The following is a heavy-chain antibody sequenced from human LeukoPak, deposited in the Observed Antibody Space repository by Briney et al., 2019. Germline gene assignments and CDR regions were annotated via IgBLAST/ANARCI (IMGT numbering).Heavy chain of an antibody. CDR2: ISGSGGST. CDR1: GFTFSSYW. J-gene: IGHJ4*02. D-gene: IGHD3-10*01. Sequence: GGSPRLSCAASGFTFSSYWMSWVRQAPGKGLEWVSAISGSGGSTYYADSVKGRFSISRDNSENTLHLQMNSLRAEETAVYYCAKVGAVDYYGSGSHLDYWGQGTLVTVSS. V-gene: IGHV3-23*01. CDR3: AKVGAVDYYGSGSHLDY.